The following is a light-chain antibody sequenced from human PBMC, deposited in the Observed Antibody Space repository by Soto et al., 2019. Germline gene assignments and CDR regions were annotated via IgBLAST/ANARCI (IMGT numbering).Light chain of an antibody. V-gene: IGLV2-14*01. Sequence: QSALTQPASVSGSPGQSISISCTGTSSDVGAYDRVSWYQHHPGKAPKLLIYEVTNRPSGVSTRFSGSKSANTASLTISGLQPEDEASYSCASYTRVDSWVFGGGTKLTVL. CDR2: EVT. CDR3: ASYTRVDSWV. CDR1: SSDVGAYDR. J-gene: IGLJ3*02.